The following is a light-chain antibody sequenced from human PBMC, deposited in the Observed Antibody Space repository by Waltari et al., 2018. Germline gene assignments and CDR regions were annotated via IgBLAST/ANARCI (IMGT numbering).Light chain of an antibody. Sequence: DIVLTQSSDSLALSLGERATISCRSSQSVLSSTNSNNYLSWYQQRPGQPPKLLFYCASTRVSGVPDRFDGSGSGTDFTLTISSLQAEDLAVYYCQQYYTTPCTFGQGTRLEIK. CDR1: QSVLSSTNSNNY. CDR2: CAS. J-gene: IGKJ2*02. CDR3: QQYYTTPCT. V-gene: IGKV4-1*01.